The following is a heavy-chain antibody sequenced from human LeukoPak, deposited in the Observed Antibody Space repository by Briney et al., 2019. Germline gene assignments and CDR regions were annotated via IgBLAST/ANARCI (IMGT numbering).Heavy chain of an antibody. V-gene: IGHV4-39*07. Sequence: SETLSLTCSVSGDSVSSNGYYWAWIRQPPGKGLEWIGSVYYSGSDYFNPSLESRITISLDTSKNQFSLRLTSVTAADTAVYFCARDPDWGSGYFGSWGQGTLVTVSS. CDR3: ARDPDWGSGYFGS. D-gene: IGHD3-16*01. CDR2: VYYSGSD. CDR1: GDSVSSNGYY. J-gene: IGHJ4*02.